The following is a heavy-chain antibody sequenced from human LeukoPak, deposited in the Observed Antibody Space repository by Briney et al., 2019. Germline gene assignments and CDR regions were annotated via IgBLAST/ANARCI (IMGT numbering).Heavy chain of an antibody. CDR2: IYYSGST. D-gene: IGHD5-18*01. CDR3: ARDGYSYGLDY. Sequence: SETLSLTCTVSGGSISSRRYYWSWIPQRPGQGLEWIGYIYYSGSTYYNPSLKSRVTISVDTSKNQFSLKLSSVTAADTAVYYCARDGYSYGLDYWGQGTLVTVSS. J-gene: IGHJ4*02. CDR1: GGSISSRRYY. V-gene: IGHV4-31*03.